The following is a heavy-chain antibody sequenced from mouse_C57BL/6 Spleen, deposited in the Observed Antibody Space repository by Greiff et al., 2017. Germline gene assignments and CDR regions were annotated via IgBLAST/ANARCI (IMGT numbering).Heavy chain of an antibody. D-gene: IGHD2-5*01. V-gene: IGHV5-17*01. J-gene: IGHJ2*01. CDR2: ISSGSSTL. Sequence: EVMLQQSGGGLVKPGGSLKLSCAASGFTFSDYGMHWVRQAPEKGLEWVAYISSGSSTLYYADTVKVRFTISRDNAKKPLFLQMTSLRSEDTAMYYCARTSYYSNYYDDWGQGTTLTVAS. CDR1: GFTFSDYG. CDR3: ARTSYYSNYYDD.